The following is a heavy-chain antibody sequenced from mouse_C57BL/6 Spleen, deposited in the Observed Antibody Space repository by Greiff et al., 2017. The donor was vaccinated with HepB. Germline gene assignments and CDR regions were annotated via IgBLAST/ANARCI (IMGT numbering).Heavy chain of an antibody. J-gene: IGHJ2*01. CDR2: IDPETGGT. Sequence: QVQLQQSGAELVRPGASVTLSCKASGYTFTDYEMHWVKQTPVHGLEWIGAIDPETGGTAYNQKFKGKAILTADKSSSTAYLELRSLTSEDSAVYYCTSREVMTTVVKDYWGQGTTLTVSS. D-gene: IGHD1-1*01. CDR1: GYTFTDYE. CDR3: TSREVMTTVVKDY. V-gene: IGHV1-15*01.